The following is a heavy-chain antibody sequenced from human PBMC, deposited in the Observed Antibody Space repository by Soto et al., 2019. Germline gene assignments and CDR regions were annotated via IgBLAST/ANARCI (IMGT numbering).Heavy chain of an antibody. J-gene: IGHJ3*02. V-gene: IGHV3-30-3*01. D-gene: IGHD4-4*01. CDR2: ISYDGSNK. CDR1: GFTFSSYA. Sequence: QVQLVESGGGVVQPGRSLRLSCAASGFTFSSYAMHWVRHAPGKGLEWVAVISYDGSNKYYADSVKGRFTISRDNSKNTLYLQMNSLRAEDTAVYYCATYSRDAFDIWGQGTMVTLSS. CDR3: ATYSRDAFDI.